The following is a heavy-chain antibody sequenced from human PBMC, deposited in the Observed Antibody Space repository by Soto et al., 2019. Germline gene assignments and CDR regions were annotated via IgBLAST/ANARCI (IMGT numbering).Heavy chain of an antibody. J-gene: IGHJ4*02. CDR1: AFTFSNAW. CDR3: TTEGRD. V-gene: IGHV3-15*01. Sequence: EVQLVESGRGLVKPGQSLTLSCAASAFTFSNAWMSWVRQAPGKGLEWVGRIRSKTDGGTADYTAPVKGRFIISRDDSKNTVSLRMTSLKTEDTAVYYCTTEGRDWGQGTLVTVSS. CDR2: IRSKTDGGTA.